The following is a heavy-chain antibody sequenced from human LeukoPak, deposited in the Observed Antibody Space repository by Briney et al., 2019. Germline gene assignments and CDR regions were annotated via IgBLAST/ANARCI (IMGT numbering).Heavy chain of an antibody. CDR1: GFSLTTYP. V-gene: IGHV3-23*01. CDR3: ARHKENYGDSCLDDD. D-gene: IGHD4-17*01. J-gene: IGHJ4*02. Sequence: GGSLRLSCSASGFSLTTYPMAWVRQAAGKGPEWVSVIGPDGGGIQYVDSVKGRFTISRDNFKNTLYLQMNSLRADDTAVYYCARHKENYGDSCLDDDWGQGTLVTVSS. CDR2: IGPDGGGI.